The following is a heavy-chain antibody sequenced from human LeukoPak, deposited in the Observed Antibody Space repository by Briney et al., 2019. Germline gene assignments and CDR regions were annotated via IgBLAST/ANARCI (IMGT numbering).Heavy chain of an antibody. V-gene: IGHV3-23*01. CDR3: AKEGSYDALDI. CDR1: GFIFSSYA. Sequence: GGSLRPSCAASGFIFSSYAMSWVRQAPGKGLEWVSTISGSGGSTYYADSVKGRFTVSRDNAKNSLYLQMDSLRAEDTAVYYCAKEGSYDALDIWGQGTMVTVSS. J-gene: IGHJ3*02. CDR2: ISGSGGST. D-gene: IGHD3-10*01.